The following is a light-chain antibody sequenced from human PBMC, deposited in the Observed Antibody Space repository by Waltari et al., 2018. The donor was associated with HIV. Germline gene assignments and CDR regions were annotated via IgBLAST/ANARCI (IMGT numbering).Light chain of an antibody. J-gene: IGLJ2*01. CDR2: EGS. Sequence: SYELTQPPSVSVHPGQTARMSCPGDALPTEYAFWYQQKPGQGPGPGLEEGSGSPSRIPCGFSGARSGATSKLNIRKVQAEDEADYYCQSADSSGPVVFGGTKLPVL. V-gene: IGLV3-25*03. CDR3: QSADSSGPVV. CDR1: ALPTEY.